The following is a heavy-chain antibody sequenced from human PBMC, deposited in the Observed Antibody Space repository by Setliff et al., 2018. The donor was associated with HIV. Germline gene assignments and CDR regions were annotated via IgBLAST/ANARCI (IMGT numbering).Heavy chain of an antibody. J-gene: IGHJ3*01. CDR2: ISWNTGIK. CDR3: ANLRVFDL. Sequence: SLRLSCAVSGLTLNDYAMHWVRQAPGKGLEWVSGISWNTGIKAYADSVKGRFTISRDNAKNSVYLEMISLRVEDTALYYCANLRVFDLWGQGTMVTVSS. CDR1: GLTLNDYA. D-gene: IGHD3-3*01. V-gene: IGHV3-9*01.